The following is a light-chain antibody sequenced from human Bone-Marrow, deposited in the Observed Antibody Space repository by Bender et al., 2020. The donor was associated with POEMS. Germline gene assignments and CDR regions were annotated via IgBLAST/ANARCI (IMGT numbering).Light chain of an antibody. V-gene: IGLV3-1*01. CDR2: QDK. J-gene: IGLJ2*01. CDR3: CSYSGDRIPVL. Sequence: SYELTQPPSVSVSPGQTATITCSGDKLGDKFASWYQQKSGQSPVLVIYQDKKRPSGVPDRFSGSKSGNTASLTVSGLQADDEADYYCCSYSGDRIPVLFGGGTKLTVL. CDR1: KLGDKF.